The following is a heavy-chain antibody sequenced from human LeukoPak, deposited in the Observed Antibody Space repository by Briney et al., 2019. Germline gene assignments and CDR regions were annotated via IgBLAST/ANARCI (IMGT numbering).Heavy chain of an antibody. V-gene: IGHV1-69*04. Sequence: ASVKVSCKASGGTFSSYAISWVRQAPGQGLEWMGRIIPILGIANYAQKFQGRVTITADKSTSTAYMELSSLRSEDTAVYYCARGTPIVVVPAVTYYYYYGMDVWGQGTTVTVSS. CDR3: ARGTPIVVVPAVTYYYYYGMDV. J-gene: IGHJ6*02. CDR2: IIPILGIA. CDR1: GGTFSSYA. D-gene: IGHD2-2*01.